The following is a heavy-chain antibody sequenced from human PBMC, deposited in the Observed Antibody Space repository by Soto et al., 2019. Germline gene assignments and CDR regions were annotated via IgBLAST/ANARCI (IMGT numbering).Heavy chain of an antibody. V-gene: IGHV3-48*01. Sequence: PGGSLRLSCAAPGFTFSSYSMNWVRQAPGKGLEWVSYISSSSSTIYYADSVKGRFTISRDNAKNSLYLQMNSLRAEDTAVYYCARDLSVQLWSTPGGMDVWGQGTTVTVSS. D-gene: IGHD5-18*01. J-gene: IGHJ6*02. CDR1: GFTFSSYS. CDR2: ISSSSSTI. CDR3: ARDLSVQLWSTPGGMDV.